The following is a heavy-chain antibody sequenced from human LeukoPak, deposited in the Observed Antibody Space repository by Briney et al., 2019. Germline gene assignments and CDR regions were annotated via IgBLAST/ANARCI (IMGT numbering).Heavy chain of an antibody. J-gene: IGHJ5*02. CDR1: GGSISSYY. D-gene: IGHD3-22*01. Sequence: PSETLSLTCTASGGSISSYYWSWIGQPPGRGLAWIGYIYSSGSTNSNPSLKSRVTISLDTSKNQFSLKLSSVTAADTAVYYCARVAYYDSSGLNWFDPWGQGTLVTVSS. CDR3: ARVAYYDSSGLNWFDP. V-gene: IGHV4-59*01. CDR2: IYSSGST.